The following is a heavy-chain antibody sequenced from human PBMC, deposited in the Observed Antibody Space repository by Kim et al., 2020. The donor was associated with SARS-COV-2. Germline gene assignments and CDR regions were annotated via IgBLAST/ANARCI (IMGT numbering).Heavy chain of an antibody. J-gene: IGHJ4*02. Sequence: NPSLKSRVTISVDTSKNQFSLKLSSVTAADTAVYYCARAEDYYGSAYFDYWGQGTLVTVSS. D-gene: IGHD3-10*01. CDR3: ARAEDYYGSAYFDY. V-gene: IGHV4-39*07.